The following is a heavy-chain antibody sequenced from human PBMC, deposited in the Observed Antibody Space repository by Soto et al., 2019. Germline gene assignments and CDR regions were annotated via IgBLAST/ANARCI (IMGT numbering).Heavy chain of an antibody. D-gene: IGHD5-12*01. CDR2: VRGNGDPP. CDR1: GFTFSSFA. V-gene: IGHV3-64D*06. CDR3: VKSRGGNNFDFFD. J-gene: IGHJ4*02. Sequence: GGSLRLSCAASGFTFSSFALHWVRQAPRKGLECISGVRGNGDPPFYADSVKGRFTISRDNSQKTFYLQMTALNVDDTAVYYCVKSRGGNNFDFFDWGQGTLVTVSS.